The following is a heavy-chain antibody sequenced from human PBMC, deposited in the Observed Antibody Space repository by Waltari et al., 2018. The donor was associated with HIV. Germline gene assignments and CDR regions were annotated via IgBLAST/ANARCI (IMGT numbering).Heavy chain of an antibody. CDR2: ISYDGSNK. D-gene: IGHD2-2*01. J-gene: IGHJ2*01. CDR3: ASTHCSSTSCYADWYFDL. Sequence: RQAPGKGLEWVAVISYDGSNKYYADSVKGRFTISRDNSKNTLYLQKNSLRAEDTAVYYCASTHCSSTSCYADWYFDLWGRGTLVTVSS. V-gene: IGHV3-30*03.